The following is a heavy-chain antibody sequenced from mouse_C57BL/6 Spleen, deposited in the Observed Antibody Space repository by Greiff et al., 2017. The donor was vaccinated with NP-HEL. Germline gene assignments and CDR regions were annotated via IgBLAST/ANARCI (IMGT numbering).Heavy chain of an antibody. CDR1: GFSLTSYG. V-gene: IGHV2-2*01. CDR3: ARGSYDYDLAWFAY. D-gene: IGHD2-4*01. CDR2: IWSGGST. Sequence: QVQLKQSGPGLVQPSQSLSITCTVSGFSLTSYGVHWVRQSPGKGLEWLGVIWSGGSTDYNAAFISRLSISKDNSKSQVFFKMNSLQADDTAIYYCARGSYDYDLAWFAYWGQGTLVTVSA. J-gene: IGHJ3*01.